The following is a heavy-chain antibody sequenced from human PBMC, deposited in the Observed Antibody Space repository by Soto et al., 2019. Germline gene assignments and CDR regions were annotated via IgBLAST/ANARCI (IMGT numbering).Heavy chain of an antibody. Sequence: EVQLVESGGGLVQPGGSLRLSCAASGFTFSTYYMNWVRQAPGKGLVWVARITSDGSSTTYADSVKGRFTISRDNAKNTLYLHLNSLRAEDTAVYSCARERGGGFGDVWGQGITVTVSS. J-gene: IGHJ6*01. CDR2: ITSDGSST. CDR1: GFTFSTYY. V-gene: IGHV3-74*01. CDR3: ARERGGGFGDV. D-gene: IGHD3-10*01.